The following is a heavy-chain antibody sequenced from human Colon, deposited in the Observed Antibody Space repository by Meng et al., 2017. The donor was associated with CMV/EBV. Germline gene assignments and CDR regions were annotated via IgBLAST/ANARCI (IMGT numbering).Heavy chain of an antibody. CDR1: GYTFTIYG. CDR3: VRESQSGSYIYLQH. CDR2: ISAYTGDT. Sequence: QVQSVHAGAELKKPGASVKVTCKASGYTFTIYGISWVRQAPGQGLEWMGWISAYTGDTYYAQKFQGRVTMTTDTSTSTAYMELRSLRSDDTAVYYCVRESQSGSYIYLQHWGQGTLVTVSS. V-gene: IGHV1-18*01. J-gene: IGHJ1*01. D-gene: IGHD1-26*01.